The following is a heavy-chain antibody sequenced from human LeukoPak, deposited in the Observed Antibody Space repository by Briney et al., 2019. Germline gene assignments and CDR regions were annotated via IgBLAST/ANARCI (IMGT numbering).Heavy chain of an antibody. J-gene: IGHJ4*02. CDR2: IYPGVSDT. V-gene: IGHV5-51*07. CDR3: ARSSSGTYYMQDNTFDY. D-gene: IGHD3-10*01. Sequence: GESLKISCKGPGSRFTTYWIGWVHQMLGKGLEWMGIIYPGVSDTRYSPSFQGQVTISADKSSSTAYLQWSGLKASDTARYYCARSSSGTYYMQDNTFDYWGQGTLVTVSS. CDR1: GSRFTTYW.